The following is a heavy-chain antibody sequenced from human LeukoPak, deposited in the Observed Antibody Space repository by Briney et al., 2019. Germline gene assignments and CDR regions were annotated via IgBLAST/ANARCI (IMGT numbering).Heavy chain of an antibody. Sequence: EASVKVSCKASEYTFTDYYIHWVRQAPGQGLEWMGWINTNSGGTNYVQKVQGRVTMTRDTSINTAYMELGRLTSDDTAVYYCARAPSVPPRGGMDVWGQGTTVTVSS. CDR1: EYTFTDYY. CDR3: ARAPSVPPRGGMDV. V-gene: IGHV1-2*02. J-gene: IGHJ6*02. CDR2: INTNSGGT. D-gene: IGHD2-2*01.